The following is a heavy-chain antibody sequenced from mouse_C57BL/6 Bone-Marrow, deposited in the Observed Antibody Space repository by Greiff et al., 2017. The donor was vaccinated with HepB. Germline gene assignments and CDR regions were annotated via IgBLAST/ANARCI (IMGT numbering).Heavy chain of an antibody. J-gene: IGHJ4*01. Sequence: VQLQQPGAELVKPGASVKLSCKASGYTFTSYWMHWVKQRPGQGLEWIGMIHPNSGSTNYNEKFKSKATLTVDKTSSTTYMQLNSLTSEDSAVYVCERALLYYGYYVYYAMDYWGQGTSVTVSS. D-gene: IGHD2-1*01. CDR1: GYTFTSYW. V-gene: IGHV1-64*01. CDR3: ERALLYYGYYVYYAMDY. CDR2: IHPNSGST.